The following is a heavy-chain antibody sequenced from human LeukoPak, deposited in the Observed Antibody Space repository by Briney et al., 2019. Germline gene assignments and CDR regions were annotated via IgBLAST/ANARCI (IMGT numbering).Heavy chain of an antibody. CDR3: ARDRVISGSYRTRSFDY. CDR1: GFTFSSYA. CDR2: ISYDGSNK. V-gene: IGHV3-30-3*01. Sequence: GGSPRLSCAASGFTFSSYAMHWVRQAPGKGLEWVAVISYDGSNKYYADSVKGRFTISRDNSKNTLYLQMNSLRAEDTAVYYCARDRVISGSYRTRSFDYWGQGTLVTVSS. J-gene: IGHJ4*02. D-gene: IGHD1-26*01.